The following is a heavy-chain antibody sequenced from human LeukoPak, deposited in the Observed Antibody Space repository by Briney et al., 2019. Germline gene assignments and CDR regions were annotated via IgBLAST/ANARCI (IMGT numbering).Heavy chain of an antibody. V-gene: IGHV4-59*01. CDR2: IYYSGST. Sequence: SETLSLTCTVSGGSISSYYWSWIRQPPGKGLEWIGYIYYSGSTNYNPSLKSRVTISVDTSKNQFSLKLSSVTAADTAVYYCARDQASNWLDPWGQGTLVTVSS. CDR1: GGSISSYY. J-gene: IGHJ5*02. CDR3: ARDQASNWLDP.